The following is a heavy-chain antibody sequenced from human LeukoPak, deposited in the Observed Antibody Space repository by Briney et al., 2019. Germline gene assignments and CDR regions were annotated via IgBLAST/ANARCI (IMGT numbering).Heavy chain of an antibody. V-gene: IGHV1-24*01. J-gene: IGHJ4*02. CDR3: AAGRPYSLLDY. D-gene: IGHD5-18*01. CDR2: FDVIDSET. Sequence: ASVKVSCTVSGSSLSELSLYWVRLAPGKGLEWMGGFDVIDSETFYAQKFQGRVTMTEDSSTDTAYMELRSLTSDDTALYYCAAGRPYSLLDYWGQGTLVTVSS. CDR1: GSSLSELS.